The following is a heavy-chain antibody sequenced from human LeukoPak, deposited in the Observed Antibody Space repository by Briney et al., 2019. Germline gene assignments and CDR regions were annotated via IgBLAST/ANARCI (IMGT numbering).Heavy chain of an antibody. J-gene: IGHJ6*02. CDR2: ISGSSGII. V-gene: IGHV3-48*01. D-gene: IGHD5-18*01. CDR3: ARAVDTAMGPCMDV. CDR1: GFTFNTYT. Sequence: PGGSLRLSCAASGFTFNTYTMNWVRQAPGKGLEWVSYISGSSGIIYYADSVKGRFTISRDNAKNSLYLQMNSLRAEDTAVYYCARAVDTAMGPCMDVWGQGTTVTVSS.